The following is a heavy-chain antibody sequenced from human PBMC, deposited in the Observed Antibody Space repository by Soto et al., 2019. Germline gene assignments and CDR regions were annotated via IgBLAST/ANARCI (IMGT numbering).Heavy chain of an antibody. V-gene: IGHV1-2*04. CDR2: INPNSGGT. CDR3: ARDYSQSYYFDY. Sequence: ASGYTFTGYYMHWVRQAPGQGLEWMGWINPNSGGTNYAQKFQGWVTMTRDTSISTAYMELSRLRSDDTAVYYCARDYSQSYYFDYWGQGTLVTVSS. D-gene: IGHD2-15*01. J-gene: IGHJ4*02. CDR1: GYTFTGYY.